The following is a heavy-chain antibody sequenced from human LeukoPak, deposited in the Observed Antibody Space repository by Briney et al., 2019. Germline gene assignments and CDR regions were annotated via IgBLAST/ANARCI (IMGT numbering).Heavy chain of an antibody. V-gene: IGHV3-21*01. CDR3: ARDLDYGDYAFDY. CDR2: ISSSSSYI. J-gene: IGHJ4*02. D-gene: IGHD4-17*01. CDR1: GFTFSSYS. Sequence: GGSLRHSCAASGFTFSSYSMNWVRQAPGKGLEWVSSISSSSSYIYYADSVKGRFTISRDNAKNSLYLQMNGLRGEDTAVYYCARDLDYGDYAFDYWGQGTLVTVSS.